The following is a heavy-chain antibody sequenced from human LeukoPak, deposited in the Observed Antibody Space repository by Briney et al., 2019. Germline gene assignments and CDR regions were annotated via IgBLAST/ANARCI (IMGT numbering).Heavy chain of an antibody. CDR1: GGSISSYY. CDR2: IYYSGST. CDR3: ARNLGRLQYLFE. Sequence: SETLSLTCTVSGGSISSYYWSWIRQPPGKGLEWIGYIYYSGSTNYNPSLKSRVTISVDTSKNQFSLKLSSVTAADTAVYYCARNLGRLQYLFEWGQGTLVTVSS. D-gene: IGHD4-11*01. J-gene: IGHJ4*02. V-gene: IGHV4-59*12.